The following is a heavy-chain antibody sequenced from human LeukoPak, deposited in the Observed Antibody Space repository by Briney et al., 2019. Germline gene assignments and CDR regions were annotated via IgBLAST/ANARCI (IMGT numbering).Heavy chain of an antibody. CDR3: ARVHDFWSGYYTGADTDWFDP. V-gene: IGHV1-18*04. Sequence: GASVKVSCKASGYTFTGYYMHWVRQAPGQGLEWMGWISGFNGNTNYTQNLQDRVSMTADTSTSTAYMELRSLRSDDTAVYYCARVHDFWSGYYTGADTDWFDPWGQGTLVTVSS. CDR1: GYTFTGYY. J-gene: IGHJ5*02. CDR2: ISGFNGNT. D-gene: IGHD3-3*01.